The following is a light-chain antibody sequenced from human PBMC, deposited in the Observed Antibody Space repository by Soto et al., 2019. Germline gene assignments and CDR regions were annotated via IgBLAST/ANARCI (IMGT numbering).Light chain of an antibody. Sequence: QSALTQPASVSGSPGQSITIFCTGTSSDVGGYNYVSWYQQHPGKAPKLMIYDVSDRPSGVSNRFSASKSGNTASLTISGLQAEDEADYYCCSYTSSTTPWVFGTGTKVTVL. CDR1: SSDVGGYNY. V-gene: IGLV2-14*03. J-gene: IGLJ1*01. CDR3: CSYTSSTTPWV. CDR2: DVS.